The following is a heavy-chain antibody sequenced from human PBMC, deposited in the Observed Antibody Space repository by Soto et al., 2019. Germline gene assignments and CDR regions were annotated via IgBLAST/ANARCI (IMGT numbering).Heavy chain of an antibody. CDR1: GFTFSSYG. Sequence: GGSLRLSCAASGFTFSSYGMHWVRQAPGKGLEWVAAISYDESNKYYADSVKGRFTISRDNSKNTLYLQMNSLRPEDTAVYYCAKTLMLSYSDLDNWGQGALVTVSS. V-gene: IGHV3-30*18. J-gene: IGHJ4*02. CDR3: AKTLMLSYSDLDN. CDR2: ISYDESNK. D-gene: IGHD1-26*01.